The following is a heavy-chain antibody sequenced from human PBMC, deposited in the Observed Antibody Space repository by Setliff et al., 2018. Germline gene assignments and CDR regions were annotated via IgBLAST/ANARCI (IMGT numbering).Heavy chain of an antibody. Sequence: KTSETLSLTCTVSGGSISSRTYYWSWIRQPAGKGLEWIGHIYTSWSTVYNPSLKSRVTISLDTSKNQFSLDLSSVTAADTAAYYCARGGYSYGYVGYYYYMDVWGKGTTVTVSS. J-gene: IGHJ6*03. CDR2: IYTSWST. CDR3: ARGGYSYGYVGYYYYMDV. CDR1: GGSISSRTYY. V-gene: IGHV4-61*09. D-gene: IGHD5-18*01.